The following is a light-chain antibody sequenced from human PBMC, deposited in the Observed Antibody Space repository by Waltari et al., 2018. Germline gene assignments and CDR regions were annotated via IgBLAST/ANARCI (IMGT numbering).Light chain of an antibody. J-gene: IGKJ5*01. Sequence: EVVLTQSPATLSLSPGDRATLSCRASQSIGTFLAWYQQKPGQAPRPLIHAISHRAPGVPARFSGSGYGTDFTLTISSLEPEDFALYYCQQRSSWPPITFGQGTRLDI. V-gene: IGKV3-11*01. CDR1: QSIGTF. CDR3: QQRSSWPPIT. CDR2: AIS.